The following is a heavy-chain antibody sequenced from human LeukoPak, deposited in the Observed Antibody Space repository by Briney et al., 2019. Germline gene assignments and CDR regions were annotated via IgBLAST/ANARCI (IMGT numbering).Heavy chain of an antibody. CDR3: AKATRRDCTNGVCYAGVNYFDY. D-gene: IGHD2-8*01. CDR1: GFPFSSYW. V-gene: IGHV3-74*01. Sequence: GGSLRLSCAASGFPFSSYWMHWVRQAPGKGLVWVSRINSDGSSTRYADSVKGRFTISRDNSKNTLYLQMNSLRAEDTAVYYCAKATRRDCTNGVCYAGVNYFDYWGQGTLVTVSS. J-gene: IGHJ4*02. CDR2: INSDGSST.